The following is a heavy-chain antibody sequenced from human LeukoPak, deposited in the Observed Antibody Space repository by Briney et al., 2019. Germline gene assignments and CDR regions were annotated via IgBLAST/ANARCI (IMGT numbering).Heavy chain of an antibody. CDR2: IYYSGST. CDR1: GGSISSGDYY. Sequence: PSEPLSLTCTVSGGSISSGDYYWSWVRQPPGKGLEWIGYIYYSGSTYYNPSLKSRVTISVDTSKTQFSLKLSSVTAADTAVYYCAVNYGDYVFYWGQGTLVTVSS. CDR3: AVNYGDYVFY. J-gene: IGHJ4*02. V-gene: IGHV4-30-4*08. D-gene: IGHD4-17*01.